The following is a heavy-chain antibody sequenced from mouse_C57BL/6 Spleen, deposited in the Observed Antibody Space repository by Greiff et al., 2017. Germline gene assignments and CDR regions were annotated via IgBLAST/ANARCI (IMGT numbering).Heavy chain of an antibody. Sequence: QVQLQQSGAELVKPGASVKISCKASGYAFSSYWMNWVKQRPGKGLEWIGQIYPGDGDTNYNGKFKGKATLTADKSSSTAYMQLSSLTSEDSAVYFCARSRVMYYFDYWGQGTTLTVSS. V-gene: IGHV1-80*01. J-gene: IGHJ2*01. CDR2: IYPGDGDT. CDR1: GYAFSSYW. CDR3: ARSRVMYYFDY.